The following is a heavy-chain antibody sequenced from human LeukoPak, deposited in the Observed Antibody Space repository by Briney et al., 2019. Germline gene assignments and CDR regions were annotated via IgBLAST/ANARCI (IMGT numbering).Heavy chain of an antibody. Sequence: GGSLRLSCTASGFTFSGYSMNWIRQAPGKGLEWVALISYDGSNKYYADSVKGRFTISRDNSKNTLYLQMNSLRAEDTAVYYCARGITYYYDSSGYYEDYWGQGTLVTVSS. CDR3: ARGITYYYDSSGYYEDY. CDR2: ISYDGSNK. J-gene: IGHJ4*02. V-gene: IGHV3-30*03. CDR1: GFTFSGYS. D-gene: IGHD3-22*01.